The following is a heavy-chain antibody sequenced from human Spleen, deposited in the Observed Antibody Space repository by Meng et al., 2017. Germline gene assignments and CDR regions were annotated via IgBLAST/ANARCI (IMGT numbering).Heavy chain of an antibody. CDR3: ARGVAAGVDY. D-gene: IGHD6-13*01. J-gene: IGHJ4*02. Sequence: ASLKVSCEASGYTFTGYYMHWVRQAPGQGLEWMGRINPNSGGTNYSQKFQGRVTMTRDTPTTTFYMDLSSLKSEDTAVYYWARGVAAGVDYWGQGTLVTVSS. CDR2: INPNSGGT. V-gene: IGHV1-2*06. CDR1: GYTFTGYY.